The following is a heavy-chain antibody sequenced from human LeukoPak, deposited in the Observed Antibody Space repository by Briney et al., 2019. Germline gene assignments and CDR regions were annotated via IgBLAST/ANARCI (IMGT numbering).Heavy chain of an antibody. J-gene: IGHJ4*02. V-gene: IGHV1-18*01. CDR2: ISAYNGNT. D-gene: IGHD2-2*01. Sequence: PRASVKVSCKASGYTFTSSGISWVRQAPGQGLEWMGWISAYNGNTNYAQKLQGRVTMTTDTSTSTAYMELRSLRSDDTAVYYCARDRCSSTSCYTYYFDYWGQGTLVTASS. CDR1: GYTFTSSG. CDR3: ARDRCSSTSCYTYYFDY.